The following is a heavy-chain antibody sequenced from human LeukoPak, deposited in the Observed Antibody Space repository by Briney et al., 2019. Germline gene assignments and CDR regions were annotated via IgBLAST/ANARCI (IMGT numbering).Heavy chain of an antibody. CDR2: ITSTSTYI. CDR1: GFLFSNNG. V-gene: IGHV3-21*01. J-gene: IGHJ6*03. Sequence: PGGSLRLSCAASGFLFSNNGMSWVRQAPGRGLEWVSSITSTSTYIYYADSVKGRFTISRDNAKNSLYLQMNGLRVEDTAVYYCARDPYSGGYGAYYYYYMDLWGKGTTVTISS. D-gene: IGHD1-26*01. CDR3: ARDPYSGGYGAYYYYYMDL.